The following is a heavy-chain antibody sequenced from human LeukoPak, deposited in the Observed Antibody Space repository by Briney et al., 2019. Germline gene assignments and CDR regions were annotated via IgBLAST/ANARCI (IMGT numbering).Heavy chain of an antibody. CDR2: TYYRSKWYN. D-gene: IGHD4-17*01. J-gene: IGHJ6*03. CDR1: GDSVSSNSAA. V-gene: IGHV6-1*01. Sequence: SQTLSLTCAISGDSVSSNSAAWNWIRQSPSRGLEWLGRTYYRSKWYNDYAVSVKSRITINPDTSKNQFSLQLNSVTPEGTAVYYCARDGTVTTNGYYYYYMDVWGKGTTVTVSS. CDR3: ARDGTVTTNGYYYYYMDV.